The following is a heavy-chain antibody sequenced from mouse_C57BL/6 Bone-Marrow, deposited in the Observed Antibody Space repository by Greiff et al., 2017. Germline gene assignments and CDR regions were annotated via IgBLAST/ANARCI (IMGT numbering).Heavy chain of an antibody. V-gene: IGHV1-69*01. CDR2: IDPSDSYT. CDR1: GYTFTSYW. Sequence: QVQLQQPGAELVMPGASVKLSCKASGYTFTSYWMHWVKQRPGQGLEWIGEIDPSDSYTNYNQKFKGKSTLTVDKSSSTAYMQLRSLTSEDSAVYYCARIEAFYYGYFDYWGQGTTLTVSS. D-gene: IGHD1-1*01. CDR3: ARIEAFYYGYFDY. J-gene: IGHJ2*01.